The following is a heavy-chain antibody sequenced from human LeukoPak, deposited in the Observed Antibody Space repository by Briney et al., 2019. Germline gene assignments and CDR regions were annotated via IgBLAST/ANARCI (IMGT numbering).Heavy chain of an antibody. CDR2: ISGSGGST. J-gene: IGHJ5*02. CDR3: ARDHYSWFDP. CDR1: GFTFSSHA. Sequence: PGGSLRLSCAASGFTFSSHAMTWVRQAPGKGLEWVSAISGSGGSTYYADSVKGRFTISRDNSKNTLYLQMNSLRAEDTAIYYCARDHYSWFDPWGQGTLVTVSS. V-gene: IGHV3-23*01.